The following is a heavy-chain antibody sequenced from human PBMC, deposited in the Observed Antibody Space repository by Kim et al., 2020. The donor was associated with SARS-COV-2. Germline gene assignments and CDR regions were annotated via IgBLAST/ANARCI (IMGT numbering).Heavy chain of an antibody. CDR2: IYSGGST. V-gene: IGHV3-53*01. D-gene: IGHD5-12*01. Sequence: GGSLRLSCAASGFTVSSNYMSWVRQAPGKGLEWVSVIYSGGSTYYADSVKGRFTISRDNSKNTLYLQMNSLRAEDTAVYYCARLDGYKRRYYFDYWGQGTLVTVSS. J-gene: IGHJ4*02. CDR3: ARLDGYKRRYYFDY. CDR1: GFTVSSNY.